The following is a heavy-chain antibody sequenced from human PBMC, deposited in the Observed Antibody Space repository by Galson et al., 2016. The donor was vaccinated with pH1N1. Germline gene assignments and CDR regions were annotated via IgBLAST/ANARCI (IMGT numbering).Heavy chain of an antibody. CDR3: TTDADDPMDV. Sequence: SLRLSCAASGFGFSSYAMHWVRQAPDQGLEWVAFIWMDGTGQKYADSVKGRFIISRDNSKNTLYLQMNSLGDEDTAIYYCTTDADDPMDVWGIGTTVTVSP. V-gene: IGHV3-33*08. J-gene: IGHJ6*04. CDR2: IWMDGTGQ. D-gene: IGHD3-16*01. CDR1: GFGFSSYA.